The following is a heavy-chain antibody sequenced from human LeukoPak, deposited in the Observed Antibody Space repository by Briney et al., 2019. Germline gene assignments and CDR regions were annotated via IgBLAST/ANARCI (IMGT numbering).Heavy chain of an antibody. CDR3: ARGGDCSSTSCYLEPFDY. V-gene: IGHV1-69*13. D-gene: IGHD2-2*01. CDR1: GGTFSSYA. CDR2: IIPIFGTA. Sequence: SVKVSCKASGGTFSSYAISWVRQAPGQGLEWMGGIIPIFGTANYAQKFQGRVTITADESTSTAYMELSSLRSEDTAVYYCARGGDCSSTSCYLEPFDYWGQGTLVTVSS. J-gene: IGHJ4*02.